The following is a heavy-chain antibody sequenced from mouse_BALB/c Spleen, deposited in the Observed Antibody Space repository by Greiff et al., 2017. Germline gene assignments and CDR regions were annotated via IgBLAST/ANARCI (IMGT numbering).Heavy chain of an antibody. CDR2: INPSNGGT. CDR1: GYTFTSYY. D-gene: IGHD2-4*01. V-gene: IGHV1S81*02. J-gene: IGHJ3*01. Sequence: QVQLQQSGAELVKPGASVKLSCKASGYTFTSYYMYWVKQRPGQGLEWIGEINPSNGGTNFNEKFKSKATLTVDKSSSTAYMQLSSLTSEDSAVYYCTRCEITTAWFAYWGQGTLVTVAA. CDR3: TRCEITTAWFAY.